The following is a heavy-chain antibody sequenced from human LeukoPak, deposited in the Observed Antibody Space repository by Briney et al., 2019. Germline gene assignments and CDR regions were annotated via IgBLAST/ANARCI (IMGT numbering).Heavy chain of an antibody. Sequence: SETLSLTCAVYGGSFSGYYWSWIRQPPGKGLEWIGEINHSGSTNYNPSLKSRVTISVDTSKNQFSLKLSSVTAADTAVYYCARGPLRITIFGVVMSFDYWGQGTLVTVSS. V-gene: IGHV4-34*01. CDR2: INHSGST. D-gene: IGHD3-3*01. CDR1: GGSFSGYY. J-gene: IGHJ4*02. CDR3: ARGPLRITIFGVVMSFDY.